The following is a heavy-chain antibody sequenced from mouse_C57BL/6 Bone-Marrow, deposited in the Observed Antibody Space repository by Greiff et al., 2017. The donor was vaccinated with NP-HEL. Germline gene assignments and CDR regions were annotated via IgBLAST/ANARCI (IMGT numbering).Heavy chain of an antibody. CDR2: IRLKSDNYAT. D-gene: IGHD1-1*01. J-gene: IGHJ3*01. V-gene: IGHV6-3*01. CDR3: TVDYYERGWFAY. Sequence: EVKVVESGGGLVQPGGSMKLSCVASGFTFSNYWMNWVRQSPEKGLEWVAQIRLKSDNYATHYAESVKGRFTISRDDSKSSVYLQMNNLRAEDTGIYYCTVDYYERGWFAYWGQGTLVTVSA. CDR1: GFTFSNYW.